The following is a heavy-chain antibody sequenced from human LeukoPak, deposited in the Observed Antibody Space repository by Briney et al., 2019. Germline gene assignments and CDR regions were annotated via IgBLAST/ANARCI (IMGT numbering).Heavy chain of an antibody. D-gene: IGHD3-10*01. CDR3: ARMVELRWFGELSDYYFDH. V-gene: IGHV4-59*01. CDR2: IYYSGST. J-gene: IGHJ4*02. Sequence: SETLSLTCTVSGGSISSYYWSWIRQPPGKGLEWIGYIYYSGSTNYNPSLKSRVTISVDTSKNQFSLKLSSVTAADTAVYYCARMVELRWFGELSDYYFDHWGQGTLVTVSS. CDR1: GGSISSYY.